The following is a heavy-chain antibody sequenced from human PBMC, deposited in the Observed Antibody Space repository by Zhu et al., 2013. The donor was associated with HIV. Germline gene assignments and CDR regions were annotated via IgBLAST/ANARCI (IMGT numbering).Heavy chain of an antibody. Sequence: QVQLVQSGAEVKKPGASVKVSCKASGYTFTRYGISWVRQAPGQGLEWMGGIIPISDTSNYAQKFQGRVTITADESTSTAYMGLSSLRYDDTAVYYCATGLLGYWGRVGWDWGPG. V-gene: IGHV1-69*13. CDR2: IIPISDTS. J-gene: IGHJ6*01. D-gene: IGHD3-16*01. CDR3: ATGLLGYWGRVGWD. CDR1: GYTFTRYG.